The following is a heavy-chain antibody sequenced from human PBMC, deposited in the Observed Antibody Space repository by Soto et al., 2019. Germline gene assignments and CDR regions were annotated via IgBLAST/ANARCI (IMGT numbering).Heavy chain of an antibody. CDR2: IYYSGST. J-gene: IGHJ6*03. V-gene: IGHV4-59*08. CDR1: GGSISSYY. CDR3: ARVSSGYQNYYYYYYMDV. D-gene: IGHD3-3*01. Sequence: SETLSLTCTVSGGSISSYYWSWIRQPPGKGLEWIGYIYYSGSTNYNPSLKSRVTISVDTSKNQFSLKLSSVTAADTAVYYCARVSSGYQNYYYYYYMDVWGKGTTVTVSS.